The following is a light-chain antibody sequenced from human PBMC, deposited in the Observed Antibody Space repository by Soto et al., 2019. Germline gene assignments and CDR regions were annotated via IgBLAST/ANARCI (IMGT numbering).Light chain of an antibody. V-gene: IGLV2-8*01. CDR3: SSYAGSNNLV. CDR1: SSDVGGYNY. J-gene: IGLJ1*01. Sequence: QSVLTQPPSASGSPGQSVTISCTGTSSDVGGYNYVSWYQQHPGKAPKLMIYEVSKRPSGVPDRFSGSKSGNTASLTVSGLQAEDEADYYCSSYAGSNNLVFRTRTKVTVL. CDR2: EVS.